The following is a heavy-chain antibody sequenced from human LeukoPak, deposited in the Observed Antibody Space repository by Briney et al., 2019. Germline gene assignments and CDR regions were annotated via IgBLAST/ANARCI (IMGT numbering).Heavy chain of an antibody. CDR2: ISHSGGT. V-gene: IGHV4-34*01. J-gene: IGHJ6*03. CDR3: ARDVRGSSGRYYYYYMDV. Sequence: SETLSLTCAVYGGSFSDYYWSWIRQPPGKGLEWIGEISHSGGTNYNPSLQSRVTISVDTSKNQFSLKLSSVTAADTAVYYCARDVRGSSGRYYYYYMDVWGKGTTVTVSS. D-gene: IGHD3-22*01. CDR1: GGSFSDYY.